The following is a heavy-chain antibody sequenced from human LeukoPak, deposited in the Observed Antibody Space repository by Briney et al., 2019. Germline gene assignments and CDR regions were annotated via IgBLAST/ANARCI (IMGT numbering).Heavy chain of an antibody. V-gene: IGHV4-39*07. CDR1: GASIYWTAHY. CDR2: IHYSGST. Sequence: KTSETLSLTCSVSGASIYWTAHYWGWIRQPPGKGLEWIGSIHYSGSTNYNPSLKSRVTISVDTSKNQFSLKLYSVTAADTAVYYCATRKLGNDYWGQGTLVTVSS. J-gene: IGHJ4*02. D-gene: IGHD7-27*01. CDR3: ATRKLGNDY.